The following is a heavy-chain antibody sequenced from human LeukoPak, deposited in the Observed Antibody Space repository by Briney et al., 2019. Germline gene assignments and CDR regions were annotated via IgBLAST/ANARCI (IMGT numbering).Heavy chain of an antibody. CDR2: IIPIFGTA. J-gene: IGHJ6*04. V-gene: IGHV1-69*01. D-gene: IGHD3-10*01. CDR3: ARDEAYYYGSGSYWYGMDV. CDR1: GGTFSSYA. Sequence: SVEVSCKASGGTFSSYAISWVRQAPGQGLEWMGGIIPIFGTANYAQKFQGRVTITADQSPSTAYMELSSLRSEDTAVYYCARDEAYYYGSGSYWYGMDVWGKGTTVTVSS.